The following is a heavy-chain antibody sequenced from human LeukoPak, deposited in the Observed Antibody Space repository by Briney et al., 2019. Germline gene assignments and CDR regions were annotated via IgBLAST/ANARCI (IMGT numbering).Heavy chain of an antibody. J-gene: IGHJ3*02. D-gene: IGHD2/OR15-2a*01. CDR3: ARRILPGAFDI. V-gene: IGHV3-30-3*01. CDR1: GFTFSSYA. Sequence: GGSLRPSCAASGFTFSSYAMHWVRQAPGKGLEWVAVISYDGSNKYYADSVKGRFTISRDNSKNTLYLQMNSLRAEDTAVYYCARRILPGAFDIWGQGTMVTVSS. CDR2: ISYDGSNK.